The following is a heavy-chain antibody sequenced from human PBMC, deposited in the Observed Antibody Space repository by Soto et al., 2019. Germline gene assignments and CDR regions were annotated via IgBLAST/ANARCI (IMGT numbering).Heavy chain of an antibody. CDR1: GFTFSSYG. D-gene: IGHD6-19*01. CDR3: AKEEISAVDGAPPFAP. Sequence: QVQLVESGGGVVQPGRSLRLSCAASGFTFSSYGMHWVRQAPGKGLEWVAVISEDGSNKYYADSVKGRFTISRDNSKHTLYPNLSLLRAEVTGVYYCAKEEISAVDGAPPFAPWGQGTLLTVSS. V-gene: IGHV3-30*18. CDR2: ISEDGSNK. J-gene: IGHJ5*02.